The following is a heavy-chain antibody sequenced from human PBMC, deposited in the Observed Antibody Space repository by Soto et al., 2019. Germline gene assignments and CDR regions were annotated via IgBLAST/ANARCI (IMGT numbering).Heavy chain of an antibody. V-gene: IGHV3-30*18. CDR1: GFTFSSYG. Sequence: GGSLRLSCAASGFTFSSYGMHWVRQAPGKGLEWVAVISYDGSNKYYADSVKGRFTISRDNSKNTLYLQMNSLRAEDTAVYYCAKAEWFGELFYYGMDVWGQGTTVTVSS. J-gene: IGHJ6*02. CDR2: ISYDGSNK. D-gene: IGHD3-10*01. CDR3: AKAEWFGELFYYGMDV.